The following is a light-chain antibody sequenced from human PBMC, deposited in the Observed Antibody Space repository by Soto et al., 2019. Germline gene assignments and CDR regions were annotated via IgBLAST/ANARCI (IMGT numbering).Light chain of an antibody. Sequence: DIQTTQSPSSLSASVRDIVTITCQASQDIKNYLNWYQQKPGKAPKLLIYEASNLETGVPSRFSGSGSGRSFTFSISSLQPEDIATYYCQQCDDFITFGGGTRIEIK. CDR3: QQCDDFIT. V-gene: IGKV1-33*01. J-gene: IGKJ4*01. CDR2: EAS. CDR1: QDIKNY.